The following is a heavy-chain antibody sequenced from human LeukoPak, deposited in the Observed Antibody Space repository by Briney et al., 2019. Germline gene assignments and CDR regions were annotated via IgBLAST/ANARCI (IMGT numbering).Heavy chain of an antibody. Sequence: GGSLRLSCAASGFTFSSYAMHWVRQAPGKGLEWVAVISYDGSNKYYADSVKGRFTISRDNSKNTLYLQMNSLRAEDTAVYYCASGVSGYYYIDYWGQGTLVTVFS. D-gene: IGHD3-22*01. J-gene: IGHJ4*02. CDR1: GFTFSSYA. V-gene: IGHV3-30-3*01. CDR3: ASGVSGYYYIDY. CDR2: ISYDGSNK.